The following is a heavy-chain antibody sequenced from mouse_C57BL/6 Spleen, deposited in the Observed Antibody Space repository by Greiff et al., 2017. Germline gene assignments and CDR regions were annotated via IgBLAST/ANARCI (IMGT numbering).Heavy chain of an antibody. Sequence: VQLVESGAELVRPGASVTLSCKASGYTFTDYEMHWVKQTPVHGLEWIGAIDPETGGTAYNQKFKGKAILTADKSSSTAYMELRSLTSEDSAVYYCTRSGLNGNYWGQGTTLTVSS. V-gene: IGHV1-15*01. CDR2: IDPETGGT. D-gene: IGHD2-1*01. CDR3: TRSGLNGNY. J-gene: IGHJ2*01. CDR1: GYTFTDYE.